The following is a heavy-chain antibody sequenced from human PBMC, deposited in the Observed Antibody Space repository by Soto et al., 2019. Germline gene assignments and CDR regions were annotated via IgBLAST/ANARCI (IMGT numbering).Heavy chain of an antibody. Sequence: LSLTCTVSGGSISSNYWTWIRQPPGKGLEWIGYVYNSGSTNYNPSLKSRVTISEDTSKSQFSLKVNSMTAADTAVYYCARYRREAVAGYTLDNWGQGILVTVS. D-gene: IGHD6-13*01. CDR3: ARYRREAVAGYTLDN. CDR2: VYNSGST. CDR1: GGSISSNY. J-gene: IGHJ4*02. V-gene: IGHV4-59*01.